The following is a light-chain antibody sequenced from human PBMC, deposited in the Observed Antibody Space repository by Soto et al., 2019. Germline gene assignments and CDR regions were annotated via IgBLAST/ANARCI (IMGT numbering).Light chain of an antibody. Sequence: QSGLTQPASASGSPGQSITMSCTGSSNDVGAFNYVSWYRHSPGEAPKVLIRGVSIRPSGVSIRFSASKSANTASLTISGLQAEDEALYYCSSYATSNTWVFGGGTKVTVL. J-gene: IGLJ3*02. CDR3: SSYATSNTWV. V-gene: IGLV2-14*03. CDR1: SNDVGAFNY. CDR2: GVS.